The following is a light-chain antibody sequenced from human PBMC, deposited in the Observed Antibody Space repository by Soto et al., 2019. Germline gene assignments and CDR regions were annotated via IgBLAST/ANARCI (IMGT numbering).Light chain of an antibody. CDR3: QKYNSGGPLT. Sequence: DIQMTQSPSSLSASIGDRVTITCRASDGISNYLAWFQQKPGKVPKLLIYAASTLQSGVPSRFSGSGSGTDFTLTISSLQPDDVATYYCQKYNSGGPLTFGGGTKVEIK. CDR1: DGISNY. J-gene: IGKJ4*01. V-gene: IGKV1-27*01. CDR2: AAS.